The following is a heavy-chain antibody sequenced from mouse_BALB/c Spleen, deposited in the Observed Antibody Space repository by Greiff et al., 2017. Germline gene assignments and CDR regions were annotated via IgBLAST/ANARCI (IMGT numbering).Heavy chain of an antibody. D-gene: IGHD2-14*01. CDR2: IYPGSGST. Sequence: QVQLQQPGAELVKPGTSVKLSCKASGYNFTSYWINWVKLRPGQGLEWIGDIYPGSGSTNYNEKFKSKATLTVDTSSSTAYMQLSSLASEDSALYYCARSPYYRYDVWYFDVWGAGTTVTVSS. CDR3: ARSPYYRYDVWYFDV. CDR1: GYNFTSYW. V-gene: IGHV1-55*01. J-gene: IGHJ1*01.